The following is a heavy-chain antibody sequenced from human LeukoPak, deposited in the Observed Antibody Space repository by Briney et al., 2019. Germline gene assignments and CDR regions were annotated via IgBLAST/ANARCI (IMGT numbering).Heavy chain of an antibody. D-gene: IGHD6-19*01. V-gene: IGHV3-30*19. CDR2: ISYDGSNK. J-gene: IGHJ4*02. CDR3: ARVGGEYSSGWYEAGYFDY. CDR1: GFTFSTYG. Sequence: PGGSLRLSCAASGFTFSTYGMHWVRQAPGKGLEWVAVISYDGSNKYYADSVKGRFTISRDNSKNTLYLQMNSLRAEDTAVYYCARVGGEYSSGWYEAGYFDYWGQGTLVTVSS.